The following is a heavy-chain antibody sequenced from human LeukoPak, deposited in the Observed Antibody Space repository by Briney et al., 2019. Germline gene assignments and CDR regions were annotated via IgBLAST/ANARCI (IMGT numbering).Heavy chain of an antibody. V-gene: IGHV3-23*01. CDR1: GFTFSSYA. J-gene: IGHJ4*02. CDR3: ASRYYDSSGTY. Sequence: SGESLRLSCAASGFTFSSYAMSWVRQAPGKGLEWVSAISGSGGSTYYADSVKGRFTISRDNSKNTLYLQMNSLRAEDTAVYYCASRYYDSSGTYWGQGTLVTVSS. CDR2: ISGSGGST. D-gene: IGHD3-22*01.